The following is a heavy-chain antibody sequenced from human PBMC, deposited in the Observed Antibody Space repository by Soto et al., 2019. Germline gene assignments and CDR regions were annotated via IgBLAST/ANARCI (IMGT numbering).Heavy chain of an antibody. D-gene: IGHD6-13*01. Sequence: QVHLQESGPGLVKSSQTLSLTCTVSGASINSGGFYWSWVSQLPWKGLEWIGYIDYRGRTFYNPSLKSRATISRDTSKNQFSLEVNSVTAADTSVFFCARVSAAVTRWFDPWGQGTLVTVSS. J-gene: IGHJ5*02. CDR3: ARVSAAVTRWFDP. CDR1: GASINSGGFY. V-gene: IGHV4-31*03. CDR2: IDYRGRT.